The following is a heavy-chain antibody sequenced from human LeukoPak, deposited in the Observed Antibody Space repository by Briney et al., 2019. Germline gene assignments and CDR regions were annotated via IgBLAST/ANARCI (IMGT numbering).Heavy chain of an antibody. V-gene: IGHV3-53*04. D-gene: IGHD6-6*01. CDR2: IYSGGST. J-gene: IGHJ4*02. CDR3: ARGGIAAGRVY. CDR1: GFTVSTNY. Sequence: GGSLRLSCAASGFTVSTNYMNWVRQAPGKGLEWVSVIYSGGSTYYADSVKGRFTISRHNSKNTLYLQMNSLRAEDTAVYYCARGGIAAGRVYWGQGTLVTVSS.